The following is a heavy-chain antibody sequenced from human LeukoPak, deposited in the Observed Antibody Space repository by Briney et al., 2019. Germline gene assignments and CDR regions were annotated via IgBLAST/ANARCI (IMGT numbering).Heavy chain of an antibody. J-gene: IGHJ4*02. CDR2: TYYGGST. V-gene: IGHV4-59*01. CDR1: GGSISSYY. D-gene: IGHD3-22*01. Sequence: SETLSLTCTVSGGSISSYYWSWVREPPGKGLEWLGYTYYGGSTDYNPSLKSRVNISKDTSKTQFSLRLSSVTAADTAVYYCARARLDSSGRFDYWGQGTLVTVSS. CDR3: ARARLDSSGRFDY.